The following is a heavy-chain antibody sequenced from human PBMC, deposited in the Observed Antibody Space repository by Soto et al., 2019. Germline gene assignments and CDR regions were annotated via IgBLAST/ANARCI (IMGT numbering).Heavy chain of an antibody. CDR1: GFTFSNAW. D-gene: IGHD3-10*01. CDR3: TTDALLVELYLYFQY. CDR2: VKTKTDGGTT. J-gene: IGHJ1*01. V-gene: IGHV3-15*07. Sequence: EVQLVESGGGSVKPGEFLRLSCAASGFTFSNAWMNWVRQAPGKGLEWVGRVKTKTDGGTTDYAAAVKGRFTISRDDSKNTLYLQMNSLKTDDTAVYYYTTDALLVELYLYFQYWGQGTLVTVSS.